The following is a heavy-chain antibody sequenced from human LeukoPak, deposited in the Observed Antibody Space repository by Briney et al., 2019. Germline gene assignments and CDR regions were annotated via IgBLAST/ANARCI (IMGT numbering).Heavy chain of an antibody. V-gene: IGHV4-59*01. Sequence: SATLSLTCTVSGGSISRNYWSRIRKSPGRGLVWIGYIYYSGSTRYNPSLKSRVTMSIDTSKNKFSLKLSSATAADTAIYYCATTYSRSGDDWFDPWGQGILVTVSS. D-gene: IGHD2-21*01. J-gene: IGHJ5*02. CDR3: ATTYSRSGDDWFDP. CDR1: GGSISRNY. CDR2: IYYSGST.